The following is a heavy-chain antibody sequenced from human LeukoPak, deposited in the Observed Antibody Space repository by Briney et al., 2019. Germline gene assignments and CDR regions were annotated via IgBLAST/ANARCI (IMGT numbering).Heavy chain of an antibody. CDR1: GFTFSSYS. CDR3: ARDLRAAAGYFDY. Sequence: GGSLRLSCAASGFTFSSYSMNWVRQAPGKGLEWVSSISSSSSYIYYADSVKGRFTISRDNAKNSLYLQTNSLRAEDTAVYYCARDLRAAAGYFDYWGQGTLVTVSS. D-gene: IGHD6-13*01. J-gene: IGHJ4*02. CDR2: ISSSSSYI. V-gene: IGHV3-21*01.